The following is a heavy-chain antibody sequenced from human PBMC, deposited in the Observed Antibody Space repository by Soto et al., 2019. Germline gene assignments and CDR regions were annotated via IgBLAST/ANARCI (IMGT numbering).Heavy chain of an antibody. CDR2: ISGSSTTK. Sequence: GGSLRLSCAASGCGFSDYYMTWIRQAPGKGLECVSYISGSSTTKYYADSVKGRFTISRDNTKNSLFLHMNSLTTEDTGVYYCARDIGISGNWFDPWGQGT. CDR3: ARDIGISGNWFDP. J-gene: IGHJ5*02. V-gene: IGHV3-11*01. D-gene: IGHD1-20*01. CDR1: GCGFSDYY.